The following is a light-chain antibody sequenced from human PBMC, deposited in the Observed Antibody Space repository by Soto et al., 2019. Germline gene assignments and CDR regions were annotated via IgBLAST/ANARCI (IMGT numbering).Light chain of an antibody. CDR2: GAS. CDR3: QQYYNWPRT. V-gene: IGKV3-15*01. Sequence: EVVMTQSPATLSLSPGEEATLSCRTSQSVSNNLAWYQQKLGQAPRLLIHGASTRATGSPARFSGSGSGTDFILTSTSLQSEDFAVYYCQQYYNWPRTFGQGTKVEIK. J-gene: IGKJ1*01. CDR1: QSVSNN.